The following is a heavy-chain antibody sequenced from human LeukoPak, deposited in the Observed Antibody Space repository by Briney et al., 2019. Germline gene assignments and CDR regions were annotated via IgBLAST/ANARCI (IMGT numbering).Heavy chain of an antibody. V-gene: IGHV3-23*01. CDR2: IRGTTDST. CDR3: AKYCSGGSCHSGLDY. J-gene: IGHJ4*02. D-gene: IGHD2-15*01. Sequence: GGSLRLSCAASGFTFSSYVMSWVRQAPGKGLEWVSSIRGTTDSTYYADSVKGRFTISRDNSKNTLYLQMNSLRAEDTAVYYCAKYCSGGSCHSGLDYWGQGTLVTVSS. CDR1: GFTFSSYV.